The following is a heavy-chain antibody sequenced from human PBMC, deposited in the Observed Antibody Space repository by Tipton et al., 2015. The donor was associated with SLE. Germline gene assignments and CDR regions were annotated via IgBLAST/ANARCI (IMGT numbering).Heavy chain of an antibody. J-gene: IGHJ5*02. D-gene: IGHD2-2*01. Sequence: TLSLTCTVSDGSISNSVYYLAWIRQPPGMGLEWIGSIYHGGTTHYNPSLRSRVTVSADTSKNQFSLTMNSINAADTAVYYCARRGLLVVPTWGQGTLVTVSS. V-gene: IGHV4-39*07. CDR2: IYHGGTT. CDR3: ARRGLLVVPT. CDR1: DGSISNSVYY.